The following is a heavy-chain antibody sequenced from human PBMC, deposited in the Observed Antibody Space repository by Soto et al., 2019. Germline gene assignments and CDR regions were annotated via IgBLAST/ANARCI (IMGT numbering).Heavy chain of an antibody. CDR2: IYSGGYT. CDR1: GFTVSNNY. J-gene: IGHJ4*02. V-gene: IGHV3-53*01. Sequence: EVQLVESEGGLIQPGGSLRLSCAVSGFTVSNNYMSWVRQAPGKGLEGVSVIYSGGYTAYGDSVKGRFTISRDNSKNTLYLKIKRLGASDPGVYSGGPHPGGGGYWGQGTLVTVSS. D-gene: IGHD3-10*01. CDR3: GPHPGGGGY.